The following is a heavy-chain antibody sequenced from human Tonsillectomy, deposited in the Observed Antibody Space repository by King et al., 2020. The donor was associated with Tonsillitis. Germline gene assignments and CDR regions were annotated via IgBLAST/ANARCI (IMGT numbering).Heavy chain of an antibody. J-gene: IGHJ4*02. CDR1: GGSISSSNYH. V-gene: IGHV4-39*01. CDR3: ARLDYYDSSGYLLPDY. CDR2: IYYSWST. Sequence: QLQESGPGLVKPSETLSLTCTVSGGSISSSNYHWGWIRQPPGKGLEWIGSIYYSWSTYYNPSLKCRVTISVDTSKNQFSLKLTSLTAADTAVYYGARLDYYDSSGYLLPDYWGQGTLITVSS. D-gene: IGHD3-22*01.